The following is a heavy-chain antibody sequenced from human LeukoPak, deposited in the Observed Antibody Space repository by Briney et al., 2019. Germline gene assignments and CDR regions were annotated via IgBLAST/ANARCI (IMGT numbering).Heavy chain of an antibody. D-gene: IGHD6-13*01. V-gene: IGHV1-8*01. CDR3: ARVLIAAAGTGY. Sequence: ASVKVSCKASGYTFTSYDINWVRQATGQGLEWMGWMNPNSGNTGYAQKFQGGVTMTRNTSISTAYMELSSLRSEDTAVYYCARVLIAAAGTGYWGQGTLVTVSS. J-gene: IGHJ4*02. CDR1: GYTFTSYD. CDR2: MNPNSGNT.